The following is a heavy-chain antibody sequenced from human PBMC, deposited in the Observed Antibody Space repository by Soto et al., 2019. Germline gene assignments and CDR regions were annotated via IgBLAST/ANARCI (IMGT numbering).Heavy chain of an antibody. V-gene: IGHV3-11*06. CDR3: ARGLGGSYFIAY. CDR2: ISTNSRYI. Sequence: GGSLRLSCAVSGFNFSDYYMTWIRQAPGKGLEWISYISTNSRYIKYADSIKGRFTISRDNAKSSLYLQMNSLRAEDTAIYYCARGLGGSYFIAYWGKGTLVTVSS. J-gene: IGHJ4*02. CDR1: GFNFSDYY. D-gene: IGHD3-10*01.